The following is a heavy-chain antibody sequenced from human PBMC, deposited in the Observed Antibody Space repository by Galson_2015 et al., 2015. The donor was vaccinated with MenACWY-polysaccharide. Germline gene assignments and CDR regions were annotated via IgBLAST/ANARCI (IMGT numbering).Heavy chain of an antibody. CDR3: ARGHYDLWSGYRHYYFGLDV. D-gene: IGHD3-3*01. CDR1: EFDFSTYW. Sequence: SLRLSCAASEFDFSTYWMHWVRQVPGKGPVWVSRINSDETGTSYADSVKGRFSISRDNAKSTLYLQMNSLRAEDTAVYYCARGHYDLWSGYRHYYFGLDVWGQGTTVTVFS. V-gene: IGHV3-74*01. CDR2: INSDETGT. J-gene: IGHJ6*02.